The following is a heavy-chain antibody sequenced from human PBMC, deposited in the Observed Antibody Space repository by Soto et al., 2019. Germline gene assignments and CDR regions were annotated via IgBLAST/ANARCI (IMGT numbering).Heavy chain of an antibody. CDR1: GGTFSSYT. D-gene: IGHD6-13*01. J-gene: IGHJ4*02. V-gene: IGHV1-69*04. CDR2: IIPILGIA. Sequence: ASVKVSCKASGGTFSSYTISWVRQAPGQGLEWMGRIIPILGIANYAQKFQGRVTITADKSTSTAYMELSSLRSEDTAVYYCARDRTGAAAAGNFDYWGQGTLVTVSS. CDR3: ARDRTGAAAAGNFDY.